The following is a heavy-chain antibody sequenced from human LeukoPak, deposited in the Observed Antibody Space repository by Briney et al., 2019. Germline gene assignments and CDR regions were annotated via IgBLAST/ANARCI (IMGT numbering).Heavy chain of an antibody. V-gene: IGHV4-59*01. CDR1: GGSISTFS. Sequence: SEPLSLTCTVSGGSISTFSWNWIRQPPGQGLEWIGYVNSNGGTYNNPSLKSRVTVSLDMSKNQFSLKLSSATAADTAVYYCARDAGGTWFDPWGQGILVTVSS. CDR3: ARDAGGTWFDP. CDR2: VNSNGGT. J-gene: IGHJ5*02.